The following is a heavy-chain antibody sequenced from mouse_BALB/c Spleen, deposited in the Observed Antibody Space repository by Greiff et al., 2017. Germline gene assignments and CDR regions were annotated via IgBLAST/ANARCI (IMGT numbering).Heavy chain of an antibody. CDR1: GFTFSSYA. V-gene: IGHV5-6-5*01. CDR3: ARGNWDYYAMDY. D-gene: IGHD4-1*01. Sequence: EVKLVESGGGLVKPGGSLKLSCAASGFTFSSYAMSWVRQTPEKRLEWVASISSGGSTYYPDSVKGRFTISRDNARNILYLQMSSLRSEDTAMYYCARGNWDYYAMDYWGQGTSVTVSS. J-gene: IGHJ4*01. CDR2: ISSGGST.